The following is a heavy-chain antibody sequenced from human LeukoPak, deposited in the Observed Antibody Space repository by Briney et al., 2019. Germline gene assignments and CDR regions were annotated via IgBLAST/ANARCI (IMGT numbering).Heavy chain of an antibody. D-gene: IGHD2-15*01. CDR1: GFTLSSYW. J-gene: IGHJ6*03. CDR2: IKQDVTEK. CDR3: ARAGRKSRGVDIVRKKETGYYYYMDV. Sequence: GGSLRLSCAASGFTLSSYWMNWVRQAPGKGLEWVAYIKQDVTEKYYVDSVKGRFSISRDNTKNSLYLQMNSLRAEDTAVYYCARAGRKSRGVDIVRKKETGYYYYMDVWGKGTTVTVSS. V-gene: IGHV3-7*01.